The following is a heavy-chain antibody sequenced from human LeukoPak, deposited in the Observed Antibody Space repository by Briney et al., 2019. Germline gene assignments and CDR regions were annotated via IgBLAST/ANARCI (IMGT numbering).Heavy chain of an antibody. CDR3: ASSINDSSGSYYYYYYMDV. J-gene: IGHJ6*03. V-gene: IGHV4-34*01. CDR2: INHSGST. Sequence: SETLSLTCAVYGGSFSGYYWSWIRQPPGKGLEWIGEINHSGSTNYNPSLKSRVTISVDTSKNQFSLKLSSVTAADTAVYYCASSINDSSGSYYYYYYMDVWGKGTTVTVSS. CDR1: GGSFSGYY. D-gene: IGHD3-22*01.